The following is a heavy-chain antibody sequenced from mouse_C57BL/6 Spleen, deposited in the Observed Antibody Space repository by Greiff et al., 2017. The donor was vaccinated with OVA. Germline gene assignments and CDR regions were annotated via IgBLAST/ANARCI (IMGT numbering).Heavy chain of an antibody. D-gene: IGHD2-2*01. V-gene: IGHV1-15*01. J-gene: IGHJ4*01. CDR1: GYTFTDYE. Sequence: QVQLQQSGAELVRPGASVTLSCKASGYTFTDYEMHWVKQTPVHGLEWIGALDTETGGTAYNQTFKGKAILTADKSSSTAYMELRSLTSEDSAVYYCTRGGLRDAMDYWGQGTSVTVSS. CDR3: TRGGLRDAMDY. CDR2: LDTETGGT.